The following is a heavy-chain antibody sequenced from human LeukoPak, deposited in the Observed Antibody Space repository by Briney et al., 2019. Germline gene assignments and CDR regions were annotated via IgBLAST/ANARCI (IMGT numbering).Heavy chain of an antibody. V-gene: IGHV4-4*07. Sequence: ETLSLTCTVSGGPISSYHGSWIRRPGGKGLEGIGRYYSSWSTNYSPSLKSRVTMSVDTSKYQFSLKLSSVTAADTAVYYCARDPSHYDFWSGATYYYMDVWGKGTTVTVSS. CDR1: GGPISSYH. CDR3: ARDPSHYDFWSGATYYYMDV. D-gene: IGHD3-3*01. J-gene: IGHJ6*03. CDR2: YYSSWST.